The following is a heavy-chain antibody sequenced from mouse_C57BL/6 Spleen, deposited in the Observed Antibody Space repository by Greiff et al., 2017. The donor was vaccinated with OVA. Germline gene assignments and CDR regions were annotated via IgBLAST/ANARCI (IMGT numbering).Heavy chain of an antibody. CDR3: ARSLGGESCWYFDV. CDR2: IYPGSGST. Sequence: VQLQQPGAELVKPGASVKMSCKASGYTFTSYWITWVKQRPGQGLEWIGDIYPGSGSTNYNEKFKSKATLTVDTSSSTAYMQLSSLTSEDSAVYYCARSLGGESCWYFDVWGTGTTVTVSS. CDR1: GYTFTSYW. V-gene: IGHV1-55*01. J-gene: IGHJ1*03. D-gene: IGHD6-2*01.